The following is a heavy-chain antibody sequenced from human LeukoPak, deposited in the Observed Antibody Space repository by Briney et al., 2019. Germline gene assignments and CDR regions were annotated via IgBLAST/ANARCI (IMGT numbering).Heavy chain of an antibody. Sequence: PGGSLRLSCAASGFIFSSYWMHWVRQAPGKGLVWVSRIKSDGSSTTYADSVKGRFTISRDNAKNTLYLQINSLRAEDTAVYYCAKSRWETDAVRAFDIWGQGTMVTVSS. CDR2: IKSDGSST. D-gene: IGHD1-26*01. J-gene: IGHJ3*02. V-gene: IGHV3-74*01. CDR3: AKSRWETDAVRAFDI. CDR1: GFIFSSYW.